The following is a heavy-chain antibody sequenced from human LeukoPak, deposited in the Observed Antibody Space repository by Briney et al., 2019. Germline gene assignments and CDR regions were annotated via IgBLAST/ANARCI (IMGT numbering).Heavy chain of an antibody. J-gene: IGHJ4*02. V-gene: IGHV1-18*01. Sequence: ASVKVSCKTSGYTFTSYAITWVRQAPGQGLEWMGWISPYSGITNYAQMLQGRVTTTTDTSTSTAYMELRSLRSDDTAMYYCARLDSYGSSQADYWGQGALVTVSS. CDR2: ISPYSGIT. CDR3: ARLDSYGSSQADY. CDR1: GYTFTSYA. D-gene: IGHD5-18*01.